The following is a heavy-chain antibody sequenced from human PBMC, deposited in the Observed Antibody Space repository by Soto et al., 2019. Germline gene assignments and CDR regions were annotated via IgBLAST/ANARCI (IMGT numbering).Heavy chain of an antibody. J-gene: IGHJ6*02. CDR1: GGSISSSNW. V-gene: IGHV4-4*02. Sequence: SETLSLTCAVSGGSISSSNWWSWVRQPPGKGLEWIGEIYHSGSTNYNPSLKSRVTISVDKSKNQFSLKLSSVTAADTAVYYCARVGRGYCSGGSCEVYGMDVWGQGTTVTVSS. CDR3: ARVGRGYCSGGSCEVYGMDV. D-gene: IGHD2-15*01. CDR2: IYHSGST.